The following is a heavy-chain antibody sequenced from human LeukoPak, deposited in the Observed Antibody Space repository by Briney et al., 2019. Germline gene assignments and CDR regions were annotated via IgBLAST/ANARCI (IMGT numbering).Heavy chain of an antibody. V-gene: IGHV5-51*01. CDR1: GYNFPNYW. CDR3: ARHTVDIWFGELFRADGGWYFDL. D-gene: IGHD3-10*01. J-gene: IGHJ2*01. Sequence: PGESLKISCKGSGYNFPNYWIGWVRQMPGKGLEWLGIIYPGDSTTRYSPSLQGQVTVSADKSINTAYLQWSSLKASDTAMYYCARHTVDIWFGELFRADGGWYFDLWGRGTLVTVSS. CDR2: IYPGDSTT.